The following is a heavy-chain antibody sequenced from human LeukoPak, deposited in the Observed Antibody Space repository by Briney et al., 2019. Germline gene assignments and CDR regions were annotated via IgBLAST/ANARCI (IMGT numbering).Heavy chain of an antibody. Sequence: ASVKVSCKASGYTFTSYDINWVRQATGQGLEWMGWMNPNSGNTGYAQKFQGRVTMTRNTSINTAYMELSRLISDDTAVYYCAGDGYNSRRFFDYWGQGTLVTVSS. D-gene: IGHD5-24*01. CDR3: AGDGYNSRRFFDY. CDR2: MNPNSGNT. CDR1: GYTFTSYD. V-gene: IGHV1-8*01. J-gene: IGHJ4*02.